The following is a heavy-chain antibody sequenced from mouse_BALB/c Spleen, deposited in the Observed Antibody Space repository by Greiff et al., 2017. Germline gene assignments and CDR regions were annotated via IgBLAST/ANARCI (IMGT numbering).Heavy chain of an antibody. Sequence: EVMLVESGGGLVQPGGSLRLSCAPSGFTFTDYYMSWVRQPPGKALEWLGFIRNKANGYTTEYSASVKGRFTISRDNSQSILYLQMNTLRAEDSATYYCARDSSYFDYWGQGTTLTVSS. CDR2: IRNKANGYTT. J-gene: IGHJ2*01. CDR3: ARDSSYFDY. CDR1: GFTFTDYY. V-gene: IGHV7-3*02.